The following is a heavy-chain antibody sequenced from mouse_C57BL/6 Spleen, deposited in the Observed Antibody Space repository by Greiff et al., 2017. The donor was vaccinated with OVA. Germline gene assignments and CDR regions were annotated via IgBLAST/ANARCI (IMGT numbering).Heavy chain of an antibody. D-gene: IGHD1-1*01. CDR2: ISNGGGST. V-gene: IGHV5-12*01. CDR1: GFTFSDYY. J-gene: IGHJ4*01. CDR3: ARRGITTVVEGAMDY. Sequence: EVQGVESGGGLVQPGGSLKLSCAASGFTFSDYYMYWVRQTPEKRLEWVAYISNGGGSTYYPDTVKGRFTISRDNAKNTLYLQMSRLKSEDTAMYYCARRGITTVVEGAMDYWGQGTSVTVSS.